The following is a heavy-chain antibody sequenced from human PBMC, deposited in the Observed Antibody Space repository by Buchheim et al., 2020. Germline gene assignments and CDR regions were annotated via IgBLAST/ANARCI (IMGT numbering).Heavy chain of an antibody. D-gene: IGHD2-2*01. Sequence: QLQESGPGLVKPSETLSLTCTVSGDSITSHSWSWIRQPPGKGLEWIGYMSDSGTTNHTPSLKSRVTISVDTSKNQFSLRLKSVVTADTAVYYCARGSRMYSSSWYRGWFDPWGQGTL. J-gene: IGHJ5*02. CDR1: GDSITSHS. V-gene: IGHV4-59*11. CDR3: ARGSRMYSSSWYRGWFDP. CDR2: MSDSGTT.